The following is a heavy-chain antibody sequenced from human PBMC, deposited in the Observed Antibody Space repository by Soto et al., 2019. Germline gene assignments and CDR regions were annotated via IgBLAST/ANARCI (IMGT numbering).Heavy chain of an antibody. J-gene: IGHJ3*02. CDR3: AHPRGYGVFDAVDI. CDR2: ISSSGGTT. Sequence: PGGSLRLCCAASGFSFSTYAMNWVRQAPGEGLEWVSAISSSGGTTFYAESVRGRFTISRDNSVNTLFLQMSSLRTEDTAVYYCAHPRGYGVFDAVDIWGQGTMVTVSS. V-gene: IGHV3-23*01. CDR1: GFSFSTYA. D-gene: IGHD4-17*01.